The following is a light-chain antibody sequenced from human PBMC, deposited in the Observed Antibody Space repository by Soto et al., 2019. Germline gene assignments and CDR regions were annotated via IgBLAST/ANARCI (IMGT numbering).Light chain of an antibody. CDR3: QHYGTSLGT. V-gene: IGKV3-20*01. Sequence: ELLLTQSPGTLSLSPGARATLSCRASQAVLSDYIAWYQQKPGQAPRLLFYDASSRATDIPDRFSGSGSATDFTLTISRLEPEDFAAYYCQHYGTSLGTFGQGTKVEV. J-gene: IGKJ1*01. CDR2: DAS. CDR1: QAVLSDY.